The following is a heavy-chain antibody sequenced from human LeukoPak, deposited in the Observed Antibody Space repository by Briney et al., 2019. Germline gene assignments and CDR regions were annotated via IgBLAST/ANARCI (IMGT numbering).Heavy chain of an antibody. CDR2: IYYSGST. Sequence: SETLSLTCTVSGGSISNSRYYWGWIRQPPGKGLECIGTIYYSGSTYYNPSLKSRVTISVDTSKNQFSLKLSSVTAADTAVYYCARVGRGFGEFEFDYWGQGTLVTVSS. D-gene: IGHD3-10*01. J-gene: IGHJ4*02. CDR1: GGSISNSRYY. CDR3: ARVGRGFGEFEFDY. V-gene: IGHV4-39*07.